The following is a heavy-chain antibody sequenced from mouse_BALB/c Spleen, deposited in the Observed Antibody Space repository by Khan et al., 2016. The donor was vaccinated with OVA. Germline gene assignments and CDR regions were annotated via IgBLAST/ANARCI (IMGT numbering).Heavy chain of an antibody. CDR1: GYTFTSYW. V-gene: IGHV1S41*01. Sequence: DLVKPGTSVKLYCKASGYTFTSYWINWIKQRPGQGLEWIGRIGPGSSNTYYNAMFKGKAALTVDTSSSPAYIQLSSLSSEDSAVYVGARENYDGRSCYAMDYWGQGTSVTVAS. CDR2: IGPGSSNT. J-gene: IGHJ4*01. CDR3: ARENYDGRSCYAMDY. D-gene: IGHD1-1*01.